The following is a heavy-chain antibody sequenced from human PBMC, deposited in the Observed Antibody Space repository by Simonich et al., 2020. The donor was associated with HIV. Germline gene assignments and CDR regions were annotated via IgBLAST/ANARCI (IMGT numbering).Heavy chain of an antibody. Sequence: EVQLLESGGGLVQPGGCLRLSCAASEFIFSIYAMSWVRQARGKGLECGSGSSNSGETTYYADSVRGRCTISRYKSNNTLFLQMNSLRGEDTAVYYCAKDLGRVKGIFAFNIWGQGTMLTVSS. CDR1: EFIFSIYA. V-gene: IGHV3-23*01. J-gene: IGHJ3*02. CDR2: SSNSGETT. D-gene: IGHD3-10*01. CDR3: AKDLGRVKGIFAFNI.